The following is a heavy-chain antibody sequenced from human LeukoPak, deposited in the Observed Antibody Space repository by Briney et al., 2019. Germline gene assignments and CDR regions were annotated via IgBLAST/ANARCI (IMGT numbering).Heavy chain of an antibody. CDR3: ARDRAVAYYDSSGYLGMDV. CDR2: IYYSGST. CDR1: GGSISIYY. Sequence: SETLSLTCTVSGGSISIYYWSWIRQPPGKGLEWIGYIYYSGSTNYNPSLKSRVTISVDTSKNQFSLKLSSVTAADTAVYYCARDRAVAYYDSSGYLGMDVWGQGTTVTVSS. V-gene: IGHV4-59*01. D-gene: IGHD3-22*01. J-gene: IGHJ6*02.